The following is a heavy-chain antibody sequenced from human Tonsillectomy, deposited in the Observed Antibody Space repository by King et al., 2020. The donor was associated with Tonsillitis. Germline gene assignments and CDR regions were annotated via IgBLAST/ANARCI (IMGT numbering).Heavy chain of an antibody. CDR2: IHHSGST. Sequence: VQLQESGPGLVKPSETLSLTCAVSGYSIRSAYYWGWIRQPPGKGLAWIGSIHHSGSTYYIPSLKSRVTISVDTSKNQFSLKLSSVTAADTAVYYCAREDYGSGSNWFDPWGQGTLVTVSS. D-gene: IGHD3-10*01. CDR1: GYSIRSAYY. CDR3: AREDYGSGSNWFDP. J-gene: IGHJ5*02. V-gene: IGHV4-38-2*02.